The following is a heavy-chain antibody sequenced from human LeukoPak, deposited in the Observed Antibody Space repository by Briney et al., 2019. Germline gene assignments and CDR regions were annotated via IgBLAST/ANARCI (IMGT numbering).Heavy chain of an antibody. Sequence: PGGSLRLSCAAPGFTFNNYAMTWVRQAPGKGLEWVSVVSGSGDNTNYADSVKGRFTISRDNSKNTLYLQVNSLRAEDTAVYYCARDLYSSGYFDYWGQGTLVTVSS. D-gene: IGHD6-19*01. V-gene: IGHV3-23*01. J-gene: IGHJ4*02. CDR1: GFTFNNYA. CDR3: ARDLYSSGYFDY. CDR2: VSGSGDNT.